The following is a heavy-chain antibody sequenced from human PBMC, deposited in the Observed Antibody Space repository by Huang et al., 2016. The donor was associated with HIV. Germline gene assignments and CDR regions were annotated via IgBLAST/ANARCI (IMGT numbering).Heavy chain of an antibody. D-gene: IGHD2-8*01. Sequence: QAQLMQSGGEVKKTGASVRVSCKASGYPFTSYGISWVRQAPGQGLEWVRWTSADNRYTDYAQKFQGRGTLPIDTSTTTAYMELTGLTSDDTVVYYCTRDAWYAPTWKRNAASFIWGQGTMVTVSS. J-gene: IGHJ3*02. CDR2: TSADNRYT. V-gene: IGHV1-18*01. CDR3: TRDAWYAPTWKRNAASFI. CDR1: GYPFTSYG.